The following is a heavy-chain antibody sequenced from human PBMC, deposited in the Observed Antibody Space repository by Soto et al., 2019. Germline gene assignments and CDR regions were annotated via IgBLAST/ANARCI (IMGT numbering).Heavy chain of an antibody. CDR2: IIPILAIA. J-gene: IGHJ3*02. V-gene: IGHV1-69*08. CDR1: GGTFSSYT. CDR3: ARDSSRIDAFDI. D-gene: IGHD6-6*01. Sequence: QVQLLQSGAEVKKPGSSVKVSCKAPGGTFSSYTISWVRQVPGQGLEWMGRIIPILAIANYAQKFQGRVTITADKSTSKAYMELRSLRSEDTAVYYCARDSSRIDAFDIWGQGTMVTVSS.